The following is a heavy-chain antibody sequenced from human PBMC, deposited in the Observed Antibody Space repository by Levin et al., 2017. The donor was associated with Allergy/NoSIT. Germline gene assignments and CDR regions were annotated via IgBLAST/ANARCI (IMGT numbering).Heavy chain of an antibody. Sequence: GESLKISCAASGFTFSSYGMHWVRQAPGKGLEWVAVISYDGSNKYYADSVKGRFTISRDNSKNTLYLQMNSLRAEDTAVYYCAKDLWTGVRGVWTGGNWFDPWGQGTLVTVSS. J-gene: IGHJ5*02. CDR1: GFTFSSYG. D-gene: IGHD3-10*01. V-gene: IGHV3-30*18. CDR3: AKDLWTGVRGVWTGGNWFDP. CDR2: ISYDGSNK.